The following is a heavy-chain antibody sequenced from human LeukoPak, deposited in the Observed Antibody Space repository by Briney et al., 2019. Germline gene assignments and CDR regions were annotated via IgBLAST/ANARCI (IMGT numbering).Heavy chain of an antibody. CDR2: INHSGST. Sequence: SETLSLTCAVYGGSLSGYYWSWIRQPPGKGLEWIGEINHSGSTNYNPSLKSRVTISVDTSKNQFSLKLSSVTAADTAVYYCARGRRAAAVYNWFDPWGQGTLVTVSS. CDR3: ARGRRAAAVYNWFDP. J-gene: IGHJ5*02. V-gene: IGHV4-34*01. D-gene: IGHD6-13*01. CDR1: GGSLSGYY.